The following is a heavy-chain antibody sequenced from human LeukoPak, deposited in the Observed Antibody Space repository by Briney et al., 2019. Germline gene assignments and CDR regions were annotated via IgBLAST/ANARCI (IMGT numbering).Heavy chain of an antibody. D-gene: IGHD1-1*01. J-gene: IGHJ6*03. Sequence: SGTLSLTCTVSGGSLSSSSYYWGWGRQPPGKGLEWVGYIYYSGSINYNSSLKSRVNISVDTSKHQFSLKLSSVTAADTAVYYCARGGAMGTYYYYMDVWGKGTKVTISS. V-gene: IGHV4-61*01. CDR2: IYYSGSI. CDR3: ARGGAMGTYYYYMDV. CDR1: GGSLSSSSYY.